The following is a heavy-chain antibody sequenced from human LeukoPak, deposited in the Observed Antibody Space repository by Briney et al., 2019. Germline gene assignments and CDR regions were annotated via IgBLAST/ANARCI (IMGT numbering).Heavy chain of an antibody. J-gene: IGHJ4*02. D-gene: IGHD5-12*01. CDR2: INHSGST. CDR3: ARVPWWLRKGPDY. V-gene: IGHV4-34*01. Sequence: SETLSLTCAVYGGSFSGYYWSWIRQPPGKGLEWIGEINHSGSTNYNPSLKSRVTISVDTSKNQFSLKLSSVTAADTAVYYCARVPWWLRKGPDYWGQGTLVTVSS. CDR1: GGSFSGYY.